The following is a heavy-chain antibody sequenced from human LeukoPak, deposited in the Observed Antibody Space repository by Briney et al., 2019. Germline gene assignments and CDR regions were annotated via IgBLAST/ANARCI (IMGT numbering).Heavy chain of an antibody. Sequence: ASVKVSCKASGGTFSSYAISWVRQAPGQGLEWMGGIIPIFGTANYAQKFQGRVTITADESTSTAYMELRSLRSDDTAVYYCARWGPLAYCGGDCFTAPHYFDYWGQGTLVTVSS. CDR2: IIPIFGTA. V-gene: IGHV1-69*01. D-gene: IGHD2-21*02. CDR1: GGTFSSYA. J-gene: IGHJ4*02. CDR3: ARWGPLAYCGGDCFTAPHYFDY.